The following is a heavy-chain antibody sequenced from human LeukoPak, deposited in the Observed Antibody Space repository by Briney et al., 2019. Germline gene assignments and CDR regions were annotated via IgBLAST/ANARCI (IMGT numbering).Heavy chain of an antibody. CDR3: TTGSSGM. Sequence: GGSLRLSCAASGFTFSNAWMSWVRQAPGKGLEWVGRIKTKTHGGTTDYAAPVKGRFTISRDDSVNTLYLQMNSLETEDTAVYYCTTGSSGMWGQGTLVTVSS. V-gene: IGHV3-15*01. J-gene: IGHJ4*02. CDR1: GFTFSNAW. D-gene: IGHD6-19*01. CDR2: IKTKTHGGTT.